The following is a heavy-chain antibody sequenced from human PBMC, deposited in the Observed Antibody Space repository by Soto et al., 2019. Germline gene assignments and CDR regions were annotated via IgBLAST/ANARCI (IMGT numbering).Heavy chain of an antibody. CDR2: ISNTGSII. D-gene: IGHD1-1*01. V-gene: IGHV3-11*01. J-gene: IGHJ4*02. Sequence: GASLRLSCGACGFTLGDYYVNWVRRAPGKGLEWVAYISNTGSIIEYEDSVKGRFTISRDKAKNSLFLEMHSLRAEDTAMYYCARYNWDRYYDSWGQGT. CDR1: GFTLGDYY. CDR3: ARYNWDRYYDS.